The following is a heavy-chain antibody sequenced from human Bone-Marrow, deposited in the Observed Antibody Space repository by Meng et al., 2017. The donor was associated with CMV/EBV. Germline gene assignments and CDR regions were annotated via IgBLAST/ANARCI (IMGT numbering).Heavy chain of an antibody. V-gene: IGHV4-39*07. Sequence: SETLSLTCTVSGGSISGTYYYWGWIRQPPGKGLEWIGSIYYSGNTYYNPSLKSRVTISVDTSKNHFSLKMFSVTAADTAVYFCARDLTGDFGGSWGQGTLVTASS. CDR1: GGSISGTYYY. CDR3: ARDLTGDFGGS. D-gene: IGHD7-27*01. J-gene: IGHJ5*02. CDR2: IYYSGNT.